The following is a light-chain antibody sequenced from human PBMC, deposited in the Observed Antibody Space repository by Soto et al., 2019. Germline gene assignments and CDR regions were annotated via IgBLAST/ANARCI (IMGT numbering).Light chain of an antibody. CDR1: QGIRND. Sequence: AIQMTQSPSSLSASGGDRVTITCRAIQGIRNDLGWYQQKPGKAPKLLIYAASSLQSGVPSRFSGSGSGTDFTLTISSLQPEDFATYYCLQDYNYTRTFGQGTKVEIK. V-gene: IGKV1-6*01. CDR2: AAS. CDR3: LQDYNYTRT. J-gene: IGKJ1*01.